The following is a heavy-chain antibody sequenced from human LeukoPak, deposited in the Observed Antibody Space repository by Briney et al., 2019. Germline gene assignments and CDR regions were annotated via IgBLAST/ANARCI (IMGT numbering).Heavy chain of an antibody. CDR3: ARVVSGRPYYYYGMDV. CDR2: IYYSGST. V-gene: IGHV4-59*12. CDR1: GGSISSYY. D-gene: IGHD3-10*01. J-gene: IGHJ6*02. Sequence: SETLSLTCTVSGGSISSYYWSWIRQPPGKGLEWIGYIYYSGSTNYNPSLKSRVTISVDTSKNQFSLKLSSVTAADTAVYYCARVVSGRPYYYYGMDVWGQGTTVTVSS.